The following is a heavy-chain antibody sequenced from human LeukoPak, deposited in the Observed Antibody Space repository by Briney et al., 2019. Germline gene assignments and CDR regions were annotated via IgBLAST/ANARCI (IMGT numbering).Heavy chain of an antibody. CDR1: GFTFSSYA. Sequence: GGSLRLSCAASGFTFSSYAMSWVRQAPGKGLEWVSAISGSGGSTYYADSVKGRFTISRDNSKNTLYLQMNSLRAEDTAVYYCAKAAALDYDILTGYPNLYYFDYWGQGTLVTVSS. J-gene: IGHJ4*02. CDR2: ISGSGGST. D-gene: IGHD3-9*01. CDR3: AKAAALDYDILTGYPNLYYFDY. V-gene: IGHV3-23*01.